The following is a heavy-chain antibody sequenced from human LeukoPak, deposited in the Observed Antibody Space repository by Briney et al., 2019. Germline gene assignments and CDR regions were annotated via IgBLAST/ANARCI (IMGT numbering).Heavy chain of an antibody. CDR2: IYYSGST. D-gene: IGHD3-10*01. Sequence: SETLSLTCTVSGGSISSSSYYWGWIRQPPGKGLEWIRSIYYSGSTYYNPSLKSRVTISVDTSKNQFSLKLSSVTAADTAVYYCARQTDRGARGYFDYWGQGTLVTVSS. CDR3: ARQTDRGARGYFDY. J-gene: IGHJ4*02. V-gene: IGHV4-39*01. CDR1: GGSISSSSYY.